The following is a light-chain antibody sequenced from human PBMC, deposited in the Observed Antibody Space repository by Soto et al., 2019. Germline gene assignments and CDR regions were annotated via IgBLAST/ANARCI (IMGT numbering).Light chain of an antibody. V-gene: IGLV1-51*01. CDR2: DNN. Sequence: QSVLTQPPSVSAAPGQKVTISCSGSSFNIGNSYVSWYQQLPGTAPKLLIYDNNKRPSGIPDRFSGSKSGTSATLGITGLQTGDEADYYCGTWDSRLSAAVFGGGTQLTVL. CDR3: GTWDSRLSAAV. J-gene: IGLJ7*01. CDR1: SFNIGNSY.